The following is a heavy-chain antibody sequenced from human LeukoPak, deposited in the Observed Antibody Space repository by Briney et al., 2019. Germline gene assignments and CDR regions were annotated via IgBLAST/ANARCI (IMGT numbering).Heavy chain of an antibody. D-gene: IGHD3-16*01. J-gene: IGHJ4*02. CDR1: GFIFTSYS. CDR2: ISSGTSYI. V-gene: IGHV3-21*01. Sequence: TGGSLRLSCAASGFIFTSYSMNWVRQAPGKGLEWVSSISSGTSYIYYVDSVKGRSTISRDNAKNLLYLQMNSLRAEDTAVYYCARGDTVFDYWGQGTLVTVSS. CDR3: ARGDTVFDY.